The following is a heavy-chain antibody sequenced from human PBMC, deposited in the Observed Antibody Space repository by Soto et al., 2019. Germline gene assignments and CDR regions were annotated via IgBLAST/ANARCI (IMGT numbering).Heavy chain of an antibody. V-gene: IGHV1-18*01. CDR1: GYTFTTYG. D-gene: IGHD6-19*01. J-gene: IGHJ5*02. Sequence: QVQLVQSGAEVKKPGASVKVSCKASGYTFTTYGINWVRQAPGQGLEWMGWISAYNGNTNYARKLKGRVTMTTDTSTSTAYMALRSLRSDDTAVYYCARDRGQWLSKGEFDPWGQGTLVTVSS. CDR3: ARDRGQWLSKGEFDP. CDR2: ISAYNGNT.